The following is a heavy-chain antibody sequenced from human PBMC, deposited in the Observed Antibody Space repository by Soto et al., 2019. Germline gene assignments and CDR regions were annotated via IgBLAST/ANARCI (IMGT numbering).Heavy chain of an antibody. V-gene: IGHV3-23*01. CDR1: GFTFSSYA. D-gene: IGHD6-13*01. CDR2: ISGSGGST. J-gene: IGHJ4*02. CDR3: AKLGDAGYSSSWYLG. Sequence: EVQLLESGGGLVQPGGSLRLSCAASGFTFSSYAMSWVRQAPGKGLEWVSAISGSGGSTYYADSVKGRFTISRDNSKNTLYLQLNSLRAEDTAVYYCAKLGDAGYSSSWYLGWGQGTLVTVSS.